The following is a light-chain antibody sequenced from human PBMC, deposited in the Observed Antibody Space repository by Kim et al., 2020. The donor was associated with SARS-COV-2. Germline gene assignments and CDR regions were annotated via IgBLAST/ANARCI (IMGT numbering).Light chain of an antibody. J-gene: IGKJ5*01. V-gene: IGKV1-16*01. CDR1: ENKKL. CDR3: QQYNGYPLT. Sequence: ASVGDRVTITWPGRQENKKLFSWFPEKTRKSPKPPNLCGIKLETWGPSRFSGSGSGTDFTLTISSLQPEDFATYYCQQYNGYPLTFGGGTKLEIK. CDR2: GI.